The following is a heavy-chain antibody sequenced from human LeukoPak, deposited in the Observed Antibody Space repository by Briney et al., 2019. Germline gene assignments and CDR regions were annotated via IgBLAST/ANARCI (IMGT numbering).Heavy chain of an antibody. CDR2: MSPNSGNT. Sequence: ASVKVSCKASGYTFTSYDINWMRQATGQGLEWMGWMSPNSGNTGYAQKFQGRVTMTRDTSTGTAYLELSSLRSEDSAVYYCVRTPPNWGADFWGPGTLVTASS. CDR1: GYTFTSYD. CDR3: VRTPPNWGADF. J-gene: IGHJ4*02. V-gene: IGHV1-8*01. D-gene: IGHD7-27*01.